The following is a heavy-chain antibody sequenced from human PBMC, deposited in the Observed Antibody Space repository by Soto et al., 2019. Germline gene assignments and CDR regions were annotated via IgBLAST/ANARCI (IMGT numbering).Heavy chain of an antibody. V-gene: IGHV3-23*01. D-gene: IGHD3-22*01. CDR2: ISGSGGST. CDR3: AKGRSSGYYDY. Sequence: GGSLRLSCAASVFTFSSYAMGWFRQAPGKGLEWVSAISGSGGSTYYADSVKGRFTISRDNSKNTLYLQMNSLRAEDTAVYYCAKGRSSGYYDYWGQGTLVTVSS. CDR1: VFTFSSYA. J-gene: IGHJ4*02.